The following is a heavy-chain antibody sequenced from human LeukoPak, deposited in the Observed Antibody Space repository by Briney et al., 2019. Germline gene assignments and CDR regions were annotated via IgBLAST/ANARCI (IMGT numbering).Heavy chain of an antibody. CDR2: IYYSGST. V-gene: IGHV4-30-4*07. J-gene: IGHJ4*02. CDR1: GGSISSGGYS. D-gene: IGHD4-17*01. CDR3: AAMTTVTMYSYFFDS. Sequence: SETLSLTCAVSGGSISSGGYSWSWIRQPPGKGLEWIGYIYYSGSTYYNPSLKSRVTISVDTSKNQFSLRLTSVTAADTAIYYCAAMTTVTMYSYFFDSWGQGTLLTVSS.